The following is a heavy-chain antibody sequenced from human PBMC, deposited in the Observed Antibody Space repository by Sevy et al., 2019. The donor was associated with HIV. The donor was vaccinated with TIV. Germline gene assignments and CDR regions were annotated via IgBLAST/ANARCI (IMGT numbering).Heavy chain of an antibody. J-gene: IGHJ6*02. CDR1: GFTFSSFG. Sequence: GGSLRLSCAASGFTFSSFGMHWVRQAPGKGLEWVSSCSYDGSNKKYADSVKGRLTVSRDKSKNTLYLQMNSLRAEDTAVFYCAKDLDYFDSSAGPSSLIYNYYYGLEDWGPGTTVTVSS. CDR2: CSYDGSNK. D-gene: IGHD3-22*01. CDR3: AKDLDYFDSSAGPSSLIYNYYYGLED. V-gene: IGHV3-30*18.